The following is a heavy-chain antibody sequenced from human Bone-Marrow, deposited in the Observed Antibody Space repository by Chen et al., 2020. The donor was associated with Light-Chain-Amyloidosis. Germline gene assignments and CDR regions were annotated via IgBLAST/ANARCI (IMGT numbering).Heavy chain of an antibody. V-gene: IGHV3-9*01. J-gene: IGHJ4*02. D-gene: IGHD1-7*01. CDR1: GFTFEDSA. CDR3: AKDVGPGTTRYFED. CDR2: ISWNSYSI. Sequence: EVQLVEYGGGLVQPGRSLRLSCAASGFTFEDSAMHWVRQAPGKGLGWVAGISWNSYSIAYADSVKGRFTLFRDNAKNSLFLQMNSLRAEDTALYYCAKDVGPGTTRYFEDWGQGTLVTVS.